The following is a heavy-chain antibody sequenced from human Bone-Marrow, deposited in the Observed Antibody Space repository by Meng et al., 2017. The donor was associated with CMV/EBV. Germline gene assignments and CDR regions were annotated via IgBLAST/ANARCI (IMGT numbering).Heavy chain of an antibody. CDR3: AHRPSGYSSSWFDY. CDR2: IYWDDDK. D-gene: IGHD6-13*01. J-gene: IGHJ4*02. Sequence: LKQFGPTPVNTTQTPTLTCTFLGFSLCTSGVVVGWIRQPPGKALEWLALIYWDDDKRYSPSLKSRLTITKDTSKNQVVLTMTNMDPVDTATYYCAHRPSGYSSSWFDYWGQGTLVTVSS. CDR1: GFSLCTSGVV. V-gene: IGHV2-5*02.